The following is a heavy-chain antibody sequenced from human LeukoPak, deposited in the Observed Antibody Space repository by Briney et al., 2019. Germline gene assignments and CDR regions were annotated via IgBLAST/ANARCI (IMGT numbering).Heavy chain of an antibody. CDR3: ARDLYCSSTSCYAGGY. J-gene: IGHJ4*02. CDR2: IKQDGSEK. D-gene: IGHD2-2*01. V-gene: IGHV3-7*03. Sequence: QSGGSLRLSCAASGFTFSSYWMSWVRQAPGKGLEWVANIKQDGSEKYYVDSVKGRFTISRDNAKNSLYLQMNSLRAEDTAVYYCARDLYCSSTSCYAGGYWGQGPLVTVSS. CDR1: GFTFSSYW.